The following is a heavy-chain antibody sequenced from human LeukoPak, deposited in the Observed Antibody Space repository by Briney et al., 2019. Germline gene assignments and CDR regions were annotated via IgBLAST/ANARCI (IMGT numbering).Heavy chain of an antibody. D-gene: IGHD2-15*01. V-gene: IGHV3-30*18. CDR3: AKSGGPQYYFDY. CDR2: ISYDGSNK. Sequence: PGRSLRLSCAASGFTFSSYGMHWVRQAPGKGLEWVAVISYDGSNKYYADSVKGRFTISRDNSKNTLYLQMNSLRAEDTAVYYCAKSGGPQYYFDYWGQGTLVTVSS. J-gene: IGHJ4*02. CDR1: GFTFSSYG.